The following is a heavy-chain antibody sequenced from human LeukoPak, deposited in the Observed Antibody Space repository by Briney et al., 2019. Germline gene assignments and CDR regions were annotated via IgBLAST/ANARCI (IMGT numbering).Heavy chain of an antibody. CDR2: MNPNSGNT. J-gene: IGHJ6*02. CDR3: ACGNYCSSTSCYGGMDV. Sequence: ASVTVSFTASGGTLSSYAISWVRQAPGQGLEWMGWMNPNSGNTGYAQKFQGRVTMTRNTSISTAYMELSSLRSEDTAVYYCACGNYCSSTSCYGGMDVWGQGTTVTVSS. V-gene: IGHV1-8*02. D-gene: IGHD2-2*01. CDR1: GGTLSSYA.